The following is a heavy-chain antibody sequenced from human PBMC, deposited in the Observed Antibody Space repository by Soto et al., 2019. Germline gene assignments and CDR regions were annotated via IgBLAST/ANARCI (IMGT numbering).Heavy chain of an antibody. Sequence: AGGSLRLSCAASGFTFSSYAMSWVRQAPGKGLEWVSAISGSGGSTYYADSVKGRFTISRDNSKNTLYLQMNSLRAEDTAVYYCATTSSIVGAPAGFDYWGQGTLVTVSS. J-gene: IGHJ4*02. CDR1: GFTFSSYA. CDR2: ISGSGGST. V-gene: IGHV3-23*01. CDR3: ATTSSIVGAPAGFDY. D-gene: IGHD1-26*01.